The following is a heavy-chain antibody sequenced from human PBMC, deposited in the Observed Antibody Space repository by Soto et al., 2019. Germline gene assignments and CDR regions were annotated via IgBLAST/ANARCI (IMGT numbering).Heavy chain of an antibody. CDR1: GFTINNNY. J-gene: IGHJ4*02. Sequence: GGSLRLSCAASGFTINNNYMSWVRQAPGKGLEWVSVIYGGGSTDYADSVKGRFTISRDNSKNTLYLQMNSLRAEDTATYYCARARDAYNFLYEPTWGQGTLVTVSS. V-gene: IGHV3-53*01. D-gene: IGHD5-12*01. CDR2: IYGGGST. CDR3: ARARDAYNFLYEPT.